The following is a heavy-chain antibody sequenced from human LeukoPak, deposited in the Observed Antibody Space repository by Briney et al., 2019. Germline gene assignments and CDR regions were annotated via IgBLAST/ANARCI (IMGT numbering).Heavy chain of an antibody. CDR1: GFSLSSYG. J-gene: IGHJ4*02. D-gene: IGHD3-22*01. CDR2: ISYDGSIK. V-gene: IGHV3-30*18. CDR3: AKDWFAITSRRVVITTYYFDY. Sequence: HPGGSLRLSCAASGFSLSSYGMHWVRQAPGKGLEWVAVISYDGSIKYYADSVKGRFTISRDNSKNTLYLQMNSLRAEDTAVYYCAKDWFAITSRRVVITTYYFDYWGQGTLVTVSS.